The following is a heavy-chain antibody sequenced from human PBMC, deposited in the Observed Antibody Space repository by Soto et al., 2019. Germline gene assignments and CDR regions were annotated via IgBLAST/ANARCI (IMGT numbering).Heavy chain of an antibody. D-gene: IGHD3-3*02. J-gene: IGHJ5*02. CDR3: ARQSLALRKNKWFET. CDR2: IFYLGSS. Sequence: SETLSLTCTVSGDSIISSDFYWGWVRQPPGKGLEWIGSIFYLGSSYYNPSLKSRVTMSVDTSKNQFSLRLRSVTAADTALYFCARQSLALRKNKWFETWDQGIMVT. CDR1: GDSIISSDFY. V-gene: IGHV4-39*01.